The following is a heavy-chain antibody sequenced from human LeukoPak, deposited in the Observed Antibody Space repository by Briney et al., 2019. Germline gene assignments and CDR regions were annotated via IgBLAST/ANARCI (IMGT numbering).Heavy chain of an antibody. J-gene: IGHJ3*02. CDR1: GGSISSSSYY. CDR2: IYYSGST. Sequence: PSETLSLTCTVSGGSISSSSYYWAWIRQPPGKGLEWIGSIYYSGSTYYSPSLKSRVTISVDTSKNQFSLKLNSVTAADTAVYYCARHRIPAADDAFDIWGQGTMVTVSS. CDR3: ARHRIPAADDAFDI. D-gene: IGHD6-13*01. V-gene: IGHV4-39*01.